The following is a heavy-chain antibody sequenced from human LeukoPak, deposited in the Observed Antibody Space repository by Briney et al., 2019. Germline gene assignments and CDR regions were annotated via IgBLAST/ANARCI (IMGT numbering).Heavy chain of an antibody. CDR1: GGSISSSSYY. Sequence: SETLSLTCTVSGGSISSSSYYWGWIRQPPGKGLEWIVSIYYSGSTYYNPSLKSRVTISVDTSKNQFSLKLSSVTAADTAVYYCARCHYDFWSYYYYYMDVWGKGTTVTVSS. J-gene: IGHJ6*03. CDR2: IYYSGST. D-gene: IGHD3-3*01. V-gene: IGHV4-39*07. CDR3: ARCHYDFWSYYYYYMDV.